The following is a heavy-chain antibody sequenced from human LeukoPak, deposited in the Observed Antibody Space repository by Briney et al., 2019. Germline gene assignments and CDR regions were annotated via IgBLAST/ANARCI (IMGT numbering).Heavy chain of an antibody. D-gene: IGHD2/OR15-2a*01. Sequence: ASVKVSCKASGYTFTSYYMHWVRQAPGQGLEWMGIINPSGGSTSYAQKFQGRVTMTRDTSTSTVHMELSSLRSEDTAVYYCARGRTTFPYYYYYGMDVWGQGTTVTVSS. CDR2: INPSGGST. J-gene: IGHJ6*02. V-gene: IGHV1-46*01. CDR3: ARGRTTFPYYYYYGMDV. CDR1: GYTFTSYY.